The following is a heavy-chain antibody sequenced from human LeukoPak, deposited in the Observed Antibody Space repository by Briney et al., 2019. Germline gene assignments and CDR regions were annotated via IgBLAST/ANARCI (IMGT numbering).Heavy chain of an antibody. V-gene: IGHV1-3*02. J-gene: IGHJ1*01. CDR2: SNGGKGNT. CDR3: ARNSTRTRLLEY. CDR1: GYTFTSYP. Sequence: AAVKISCMASGYTFTSYPIHGVRQAPGQRVEGMGWSNGGKGNTKYSQVLQDRVTITTDTSARKAYMELSSLSSEAMAVYYCARNSTRTRLLEYWGQGPLVPVSS. D-gene: IGHD1-7*01.